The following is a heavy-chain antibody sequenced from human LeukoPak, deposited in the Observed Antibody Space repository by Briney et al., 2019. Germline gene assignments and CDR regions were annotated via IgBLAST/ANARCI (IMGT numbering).Heavy chain of an antibody. Sequence: ASVKVSCKASGYTFTGYYMHWVRQAPGQGLEWRGWISAYNGNTNYAQKLQGRVTMTTDTTTSTAYMELRSLRSDDTAVYYCARDLVYSSGWSDYWGQGTLVTVSS. V-gene: IGHV1-18*04. CDR1: GYTFTGYY. J-gene: IGHJ4*02. CDR3: ARDLVYSSGWSDY. D-gene: IGHD6-19*01. CDR2: ISAYNGNT.